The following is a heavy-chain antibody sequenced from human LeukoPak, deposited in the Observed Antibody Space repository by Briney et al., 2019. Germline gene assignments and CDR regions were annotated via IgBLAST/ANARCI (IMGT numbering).Heavy chain of an antibody. CDR3: ARDRDERRDFDY. V-gene: IGHV1-46*01. Sequence: ASVTVSCTASGYTFTSYYMHWVRQAPGQGLEWMGIINPSGGSTSYAQKFQGRVTMTRDTSTSTVYMELSSLRSEDTAVYYCARDRDERRDFDYWGQGTLVTVSS. CDR2: INPSGGST. D-gene: IGHD3-10*01. J-gene: IGHJ4*02. CDR1: GYTFTSYY.